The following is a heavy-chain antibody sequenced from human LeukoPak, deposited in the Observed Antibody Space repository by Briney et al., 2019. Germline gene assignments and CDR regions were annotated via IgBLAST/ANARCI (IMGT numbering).Heavy chain of an antibody. Sequence: GGSLRLSCAASGFTFSSYSMNWVRQAPGKGLEWVSYISSSSSTIYYADSVKGRFTISRDNAKNSLYLQMNSLRAEDTAVYYCARADTAMAQPDAFDIWGQGTMVTVSS. D-gene: IGHD5-18*01. V-gene: IGHV3-48*04. CDR1: GFTFSSYS. CDR3: ARADTAMAQPDAFDI. J-gene: IGHJ3*02. CDR2: ISSSSSTI.